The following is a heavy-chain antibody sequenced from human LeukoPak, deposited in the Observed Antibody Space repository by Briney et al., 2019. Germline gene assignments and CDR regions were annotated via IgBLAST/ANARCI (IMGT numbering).Heavy chain of an antibody. Sequence: PSETLSLTCTVSGDSISSSSHHWSWVRQPPGKGLEWIGSIYYSGNTYYNPSLKSRVTISVDTSKNQFSLKLTSVTAADTAVYYCTREYSSSSDYWGQGTLVTVSS. CDR3: TREYSSSSDY. CDR1: GDSISSSSHH. CDR2: IYYSGNT. D-gene: IGHD6-6*01. V-gene: IGHV4-39*02. J-gene: IGHJ4*02.